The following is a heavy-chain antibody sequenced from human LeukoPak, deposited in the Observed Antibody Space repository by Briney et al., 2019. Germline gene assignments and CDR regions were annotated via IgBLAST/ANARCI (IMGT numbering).Heavy chain of an antibody. J-gene: IGHJ4*02. Sequence: PGGSVTLSCAASGFTFSSYAMSWLRQAPGKGREWVSAISGSGGKTYYADSVKGRFTISRDNSNNTLYLKMNSLRAEDTAVYYCAEDRTPMRYYDFWSGEPFDYWGQGTLVTVSS. CDR1: GFTFSSYA. V-gene: IGHV3-23*01. CDR3: AEDRTPMRYYDFWSGEPFDY. CDR2: ISGSGGKT. D-gene: IGHD3-3*01.